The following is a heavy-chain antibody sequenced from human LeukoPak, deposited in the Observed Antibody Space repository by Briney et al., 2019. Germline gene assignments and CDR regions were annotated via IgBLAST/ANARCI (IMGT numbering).Heavy chain of an antibody. V-gene: IGHV4-34*01. Sequence: SETLSLTCAVYGGSFSGYYWSWIRQPPGKGLGWIGEISHSGSTNYNPSLKSRVTISVDTSKNQFSLKLSSVTAADTAVYYCARYGARTTMVRGVIKAAYYFDYWGQGTLVTVSS. J-gene: IGHJ4*02. CDR2: ISHSGST. CDR3: ARYGARTTMVRGVIKAAYYFDY. D-gene: IGHD3-10*01. CDR1: GGSFSGYY.